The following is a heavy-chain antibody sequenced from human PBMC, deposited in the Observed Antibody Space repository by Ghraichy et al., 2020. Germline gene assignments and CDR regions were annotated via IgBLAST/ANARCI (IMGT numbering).Heavy chain of an antibody. D-gene: IGHD6-19*01. CDR3: ATPERYSSGWPYYFDY. Sequence: LSLTCAASGFTFSSYWMSWVRQAPGKGLEWVANIKQDGSEKYYVDSVKGRFTISRDNAKNSLYLQMNSLRAEDTAVYYCATPERYSSGWPYYFDYWGQGTLVTVSS. CDR2: IKQDGSEK. V-gene: IGHV3-7*03. J-gene: IGHJ4*02. CDR1: GFTFSSYW.